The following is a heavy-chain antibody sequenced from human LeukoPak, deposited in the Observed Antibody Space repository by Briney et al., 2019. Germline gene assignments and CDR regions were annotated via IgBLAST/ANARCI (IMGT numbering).Heavy chain of an antibody. CDR2: INPNSGGT. D-gene: IGHD3-22*01. J-gene: IGHJ1*01. CDR3: ARRDYDSSGQYFQH. V-gene: IGHV1-2*06. Sequence: ASVKVSCKASGYTFTGYYMHWVRQAPGQGLEWMGQINPNSGGTNYAQKFQGRVTMTRETSISTAYMELSRLRSDDTAVYYCARRDYDSSGQYFQHWGQGTLVTVSS. CDR1: GYTFTGYY.